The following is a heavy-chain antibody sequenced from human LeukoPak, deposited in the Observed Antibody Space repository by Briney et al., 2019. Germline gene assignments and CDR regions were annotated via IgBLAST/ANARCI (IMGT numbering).Heavy chain of an antibody. CDR2: IYPGGSDT. J-gene: IGHJ3*02. D-gene: IGHD3-22*01. V-gene: IGHV5-51*01. CDR3: AGHYYYDSSDEHGDAFDI. Sequence: EESLKISCKGSGYSFNSYWIGWVRQMPGKGLEWMGIIYPGGSDTRYSPSFQGQVTISVDKSISTAYLQWSSLKASDTAMYYCAGHYYYDSSDEHGDAFDIWGQGTMVTVSS. CDR1: GYSFNSYW.